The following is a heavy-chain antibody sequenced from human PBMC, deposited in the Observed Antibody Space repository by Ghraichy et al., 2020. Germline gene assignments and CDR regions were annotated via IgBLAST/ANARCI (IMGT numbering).Heavy chain of an antibody. CDR1: GYTFTSYY. D-gene: IGHD4-17*01. CDR3: AREFPFLTADHNVLTTYYGFGLDV. J-gene: IGHJ6*02. Sequence: ASVKVSCQASGYTFTSYYIQWVRQAPGQGLKWMGIIKPSGGSTSRAQRFQGRLTFTSDTSTNIVSMELSSLTSEDTALYYCAREFPFLTADHNVLTTYYGFGLDVWGQGTTVTVSS. V-gene: IGHV1-46*01. CDR2: IKPSGGST.